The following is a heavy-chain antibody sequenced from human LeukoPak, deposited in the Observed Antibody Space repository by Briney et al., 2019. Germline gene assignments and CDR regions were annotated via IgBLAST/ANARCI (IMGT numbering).Heavy chain of an antibody. CDR1: GFSFSNYV. V-gene: IGHV3-21*01. CDR2: ISSRGGDI. Sequence: GGSLRLSCAASGFSFSNYVMNWVRQAPGKGLQWVSSISSRGGDIHYADEVKGRFTISRDNAKNTLYLQMNSLRAEDTAVYYCASWRRDYYGSGSYYKRDYWGQGTLVTVSS. D-gene: IGHD3-10*01. J-gene: IGHJ4*02. CDR3: ASWRRDYYGSGSYYKRDY.